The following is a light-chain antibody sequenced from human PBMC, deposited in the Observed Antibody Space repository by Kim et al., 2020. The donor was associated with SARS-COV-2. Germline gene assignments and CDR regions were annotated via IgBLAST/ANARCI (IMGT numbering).Light chain of an antibody. Sequence: QSVLTQPPSVSGSPGQRVTISCTGSRSNLGTGYDVHWYQHLPGTAPKLLIYDNTNRPSGVPYRFSGSKSDTSASLAITGLQAEDEADYYCQSYDSGRSGYVFGTGTKVTVL. CDR1: RSNLGTGYD. J-gene: IGLJ1*01. CDR3: QSYDSGRSGYV. V-gene: IGLV1-40*01. CDR2: DNT.